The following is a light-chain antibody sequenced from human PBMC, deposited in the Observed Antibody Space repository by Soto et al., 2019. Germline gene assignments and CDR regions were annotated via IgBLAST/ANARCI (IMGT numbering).Light chain of an antibody. Sequence: DIQMTQSPSFLSASVGDTVTISCRASQSITTSLNWYQQKPEKAPAFLIYAASSLHDGVPSRFRGGGSGTEFTLTISGLQPEEFATYCCQQSDSIPDTFGQGTKLEIK. CDR2: AAS. J-gene: IGKJ2*01. CDR1: QSITTS. CDR3: QQSDSIPDT. V-gene: IGKV1-39*01.